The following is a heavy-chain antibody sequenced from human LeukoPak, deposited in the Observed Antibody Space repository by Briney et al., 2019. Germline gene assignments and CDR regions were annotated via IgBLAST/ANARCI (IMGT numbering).Heavy chain of an antibody. CDR1: GYSISSGYY. D-gene: IGHD3-10*01. Sequence: SETLSLTCTVSGYSISSGYYWGWIRQPPGKGLEWIGRISGSGTITYNPALQSRLSISIDTSKNQFSLKLMSVTAADTAVYYCARDSGTTGEVKFDPWGQGTLVTVSS. J-gene: IGHJ5*02. CDR2: ISGSGTI. CDR3: ARDSGTTGEVKFDP. V-gene: IGHV4-38-2*02.